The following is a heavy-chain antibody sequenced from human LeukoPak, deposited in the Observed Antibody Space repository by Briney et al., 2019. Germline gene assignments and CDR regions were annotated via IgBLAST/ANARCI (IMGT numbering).Heavy chain of an antibody. D-gene: IGHD6-19*01. CDR3: ARRAASSGYYFDQ. Sequence: GGSLRLSCAAFGXTFSSYAMTWVRQGPGKGLEWVSTISSSGGNTYNADSVKGRFTISRDNSKNTLNLQMSSLRAEDTAVYYCARRAASSGYYFDQWGQGTLVTVSS. CDR2: ISSSGGNT. CDR1: GXTFSSYA. V-gene: IGHV3-23*01. J-gene: IGHJ4*02.